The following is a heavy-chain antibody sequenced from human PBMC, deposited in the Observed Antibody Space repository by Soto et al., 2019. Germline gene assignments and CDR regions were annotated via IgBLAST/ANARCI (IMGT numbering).Heavy chain of an antibody. CDR3: AAEDIVATYLFDY. CDR2: INHSGST. Sequence: SETLSLTCAVYGGSFSGYYWSWIRQPPGKGLEWIGEINHSGSTNYNPSLKSRVTISVDTSKNQFSLKLSSVTAADTAVYYCAAEDIVATYLFDYWGQGTLVTVSS. CDR1: GGSFSGYY. J-gene: IGHJ4*02. D-gene: IGHD5-12*01. V-gene: IGHV4-34*01.